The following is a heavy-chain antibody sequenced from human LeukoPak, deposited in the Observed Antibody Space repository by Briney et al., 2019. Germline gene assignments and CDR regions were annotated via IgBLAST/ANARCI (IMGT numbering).Heavy chain of an antibody. D-gene: IGHD6-13*01. CDR3: ARDSSSSIDY. J-gene: IGHJ4*02. V-gene: IGHV3-48*03. CDR2: ISSSGSTV. Sequence: GGSLRLSCAASGFTFSSYEMNWVRQAPGKGLEWVSYISSSGSTVYYADSVKGRFTISRDNAKNSLYLQMNSLRAEDTAVYYCARDSSSSIDYWGQGTLVTVSS. CDR1: GFTFSSYE.